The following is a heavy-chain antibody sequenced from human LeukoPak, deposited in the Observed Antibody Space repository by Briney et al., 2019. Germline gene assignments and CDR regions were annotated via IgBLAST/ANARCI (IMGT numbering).Heavy chain of an antibody. CDR2: INPSSGGT. CDR1: GYTFTGYY. J-gene: IGHJ6*03. CDR3: ARGTSFNYYYMDV. V-gene: IGHV1-2*02. Sequence: ASVKVSCKPSGYTFTGYYIHWVRQAPGQGLEWMGWINPSSGGTNYPQNFQGRVTMTRDTSLSTAYMEVSGLRSDDTAMYYCARGTSFNYYYMDVWGKGTTVTVSS.